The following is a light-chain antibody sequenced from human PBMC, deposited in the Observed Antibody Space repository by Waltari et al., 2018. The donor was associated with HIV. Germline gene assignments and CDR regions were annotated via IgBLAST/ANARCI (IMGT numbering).Light chain of an antibody. Sequence: QSALTQPASVSGSPGQSISISCSGTGTDIGASDFVSWYQQHPGRPPKLIIYDATNRPSDLSDRFSASKSGTTASLTITGLQDEDEAEYFCSSYTTSETYVFGSGTRVTVL. CDR3: SSYTTSETYV. CDR2: DAT. J-gene: IGLJ1*01. CDR1: GTDIGASDF. V-gene: IGLV2-14*03.